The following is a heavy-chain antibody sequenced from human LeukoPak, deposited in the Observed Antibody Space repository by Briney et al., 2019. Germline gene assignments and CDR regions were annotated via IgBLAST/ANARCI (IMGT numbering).Heavy chain of an antibody. CDR1: GFSLSTSGVG. CDR3: AHSIGNSYFDY. V-gene: IGHV2-5*02. CDR2: VYWDDDK. D-gene: IGHD4-23*01. Sequence: SGHTLVKPTQTLTLTCTFSGFSLSTSGVGVGWIRQPPGKALEWLALVYWDDDKRYSPSLKSRLTISKDTSKNQVVLTMTGMDPVDTATYHCAHSIGNSYFDYWGQGALVSVSS. J-gene: IGHJ4*02.